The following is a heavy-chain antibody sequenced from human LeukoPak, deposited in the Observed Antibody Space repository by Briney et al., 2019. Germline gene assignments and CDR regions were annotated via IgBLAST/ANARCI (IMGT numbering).Heavy chain of an antibody. J-gene: IGHJ4*02. D-gene: IGHD6-13*01. CDR3: ASLGYSSSWYYFDY. CDR2: INHSGST. V-gene: IGHV4-34*01. Sequence: SETLSLTCAVYGGSFSGYSWSWIRQPPGKGLEWIGEINHSGSTNYNPSLKSRVTISVDTSKNQFSLKLNSVTAADTAVYYCASLGYSSSWYYFDYWGQGTLGTVSS. CDR1: GGSFSGYS.